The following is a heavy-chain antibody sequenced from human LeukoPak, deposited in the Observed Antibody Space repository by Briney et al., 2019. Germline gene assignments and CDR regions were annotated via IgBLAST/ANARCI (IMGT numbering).Heavy chain of an antibody. D-gene: IGHD2-8*01. V-gene: IGHV3-30*18. J-gene: IGHJ4*02. Sequence: GGPPRLSCAAFGIAFSSYGMHWCRQAPGKGLDWMAVISYDGSNNCYADSVKDLFTISRDNSKNTLYLQMHSLRAEDTAVYYCAKYRWSEGAGYFDYWGQGTLVTVSS. CDR1: GIAFSSYG. CDR2: ISYDGSNN. CDR3: AKYRWSEGAGYFDY.